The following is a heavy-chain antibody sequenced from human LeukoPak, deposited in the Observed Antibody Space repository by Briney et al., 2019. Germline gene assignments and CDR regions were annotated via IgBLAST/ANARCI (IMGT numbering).Heavy chain of an antibody. J-gene: IGHJ4*02. Sequence: SETLSLTCTVSGGSISSYYWGWVRQPPGKGLEWIGSIKHRGRSYYNPSLKSRVTISVDTSKNQFSLQLSSVTAADTAVYYCARVVGATSIDYWGQGILVTVSS. CDR1: GGSISSYY. CDR3: ARVVGATSIDY. CDR2: IKHRGRS. V-gene: IGHV4-38-2*02. D-gene: IGHD2-15*01.